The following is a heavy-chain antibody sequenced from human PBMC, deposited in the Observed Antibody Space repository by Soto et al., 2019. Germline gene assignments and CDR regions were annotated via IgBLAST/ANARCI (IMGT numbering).Heavy chain of an antibody. J-gene: IGHJ4*02. V-gene: IGHV4-31*01. CDR1: GGSISSGGYY. CDR3: ARGVLH. D-gene: IGHD3-16*01. CDR2: IYYSGST. Sequence: QVQLQESGPGLVKPSQTLSLTCTVSGGSISSGGYYWSWIRQHPGKGLEWIGSIYYSGSTYYNPSLKGPFTISVAPSKNPFSLKLSSVTAAPTAVSYSARGVLHWGQGPLVTVSS.